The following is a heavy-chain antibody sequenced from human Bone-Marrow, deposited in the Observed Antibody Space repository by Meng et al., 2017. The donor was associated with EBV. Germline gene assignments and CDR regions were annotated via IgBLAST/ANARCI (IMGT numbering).Heavy chain of an antibody. D-gene: IGHD3-22*01. CDR2: IYYSGST. CDR1: GGSISSSSYY. Sequence: QLRLEESGPGLVKPSEILSLTCTVSGGSISSSSYYWGWIRQPPGKGLEWIGSIYYSGSTYYNPSLKSRVTISVDTSKNQFPLKLSSVTAADTAVYYCARTPGSPMIVVASSWFDPWGQGTLVTVSS. J-gene: IGHJ5*02. CDR3: ARTPGSPMIVVASSWFDP. V-gene: IGHV4-39*01.